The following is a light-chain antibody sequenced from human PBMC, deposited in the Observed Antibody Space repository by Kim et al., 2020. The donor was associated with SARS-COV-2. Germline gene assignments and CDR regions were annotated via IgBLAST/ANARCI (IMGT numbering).Light chain of an antibody. CDR1: QSVNTN. CDR2: GAS. Sequence: EIVMTQSPATLSVSPGEGATLSCRASQSVNTNLAWYQQKPGQAPRLLIYGASARATGIPARFSGSGSGTDFTLTITGLQSEDFAVYYCQQHNNWPVTFGGGTKVEIK. CDR3: QQHNNWPVT. V-gene: IGKV3-15*01. J-gene: IGKJ4*01.